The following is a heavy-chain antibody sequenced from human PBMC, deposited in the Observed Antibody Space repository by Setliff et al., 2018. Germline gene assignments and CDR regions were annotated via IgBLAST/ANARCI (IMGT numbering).Heavy chain of an antibody. V-gene: IGHV5-51*01. D-gene: IGHD1-26*01. CDR1: GYTFTNYW. J-gene: IGHJ3*02. Sequence: LGESLKISCKGSGYTFTNYWIAWVRQMPGKGLEYMGIIYPADSDTTYSPSFQGQVTISADKSINTAYLQWSSLKASDTAIYYCARVGPLTDDAFDIWGQGTMVTVPS. CDR3: ARVGPLTDDAFDI. CDR2: IYPADSDT.